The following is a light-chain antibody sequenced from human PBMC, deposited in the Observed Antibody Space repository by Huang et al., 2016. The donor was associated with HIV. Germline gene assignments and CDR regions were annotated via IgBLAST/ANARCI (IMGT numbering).Light chain of an antibody. CDR2: KAS. V-gene: IGKV1-5*03. CDR3: QQYNSYLT. J-gene: IGKJ4*01. Sequence: DIQMTQSPSTLSASVGDRVTITCRASQSISSWLAWYQQKTGKAPKLLIYKASSLESGVPSRFSGSGSGTEFTLTISSLQPDDFATYYCQQYNSYLTFGGGTKVEIK. CDR1: QSISSW.